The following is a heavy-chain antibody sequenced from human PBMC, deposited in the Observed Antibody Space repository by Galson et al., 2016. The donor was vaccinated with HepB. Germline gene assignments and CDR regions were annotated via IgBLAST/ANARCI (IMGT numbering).Heavy chain of an antibody. CDR1: GFTFSSYA. CDR2: ISGSGGST. CDR3: ARYYDILTGYSNYGMDV. Sequence: SLRLSCAASGFTFSSYAMSWVRQAPGKGLEWVSAISGSGGSTYYADSVKGRFTISRDNSKNTLYLQMNSLRAEDTAVYYFARYYDILTGYSNYGMDVWGQGTTVTVSS. J-gene: IGHJ6*02. V-gene: IGHV3-23*01. D-gene: IGHD3-9*01.